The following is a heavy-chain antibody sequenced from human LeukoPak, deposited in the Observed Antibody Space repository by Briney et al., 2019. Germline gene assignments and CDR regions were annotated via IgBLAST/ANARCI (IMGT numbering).Heavy chain of an antibody. CDR1: GFTFSSYW. CDR2: IKQDGSEK. D-gene: IGHD3-10*01. CDR3: ARPMVRGVISAYFDY. J-gene: IGHJ4*02. V-gene: IGHV3-7*01. Sequence: TGGSLRLSCAAPGFTFSSYWMSWVRQAPGKGLEWVANIKQDGSEKYYVDSVKGRFTISRDNAKNSLYLQMNSLRAEDTAVYYCARPMVRGVISAYFDYWGQGTPVTVSS.